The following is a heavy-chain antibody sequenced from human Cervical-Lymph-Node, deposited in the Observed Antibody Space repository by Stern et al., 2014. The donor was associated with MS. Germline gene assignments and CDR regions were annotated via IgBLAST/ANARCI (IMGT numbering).Heavy chain of an antibody. Sequence: QVQLVQSGNEVKKPGASVKVSCEASGYTFTSYGISWVRQAPGQGLEWVGWISAYNGNKHYEQKIQDRFTMTTDTSTSTVYMELRNLRSDDAALYYCARAAGILDFWGQGTLVTVSS. CDR3: ARAAGILDF. J-gene: IGHJ4*02. D-gene: IGHD1-1*01. V-gene: IGHV1-18*01. CDR2: ISAYNGNK. CDR1: GYTFTSYG.